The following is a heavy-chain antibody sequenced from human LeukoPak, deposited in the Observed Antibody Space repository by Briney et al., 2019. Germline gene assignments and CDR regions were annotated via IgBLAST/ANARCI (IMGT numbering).Heavy chain of an antibody. CDR2: INPNSGGT. V-gene: IGHV1-2*02. CDR3: ARDQLFLRSSGYSDYIGDY. J-gene: IGHJ4*02. D-gene: IGHD3-22*01. Sequence: ASVKVSCKASGYTFTGYYMHWVRQAPGRGLEWMGWINPNSGGTNYAQKFQGRVTMTRDTSISTAYMELSRLRSDDTAVYYCARDQLFLRSSGYSDYIGDYWGQGTLVTISS. CDR1: GYTFTGYY.